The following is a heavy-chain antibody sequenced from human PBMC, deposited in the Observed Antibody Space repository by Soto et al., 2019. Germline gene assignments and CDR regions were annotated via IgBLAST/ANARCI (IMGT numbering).Heavy chain of an antibody. Sequence: SETLSLTCTVSGGSISSGGYYWSWIRQHPGKGLEWIGYIYYSGSTYYNPSLKSRVTISVDTSKNPFSLKLSSVTAADTAVYYCARGSSDSSGYYYGYYFDYWGQGTLVTVSS. CDR1: GGSISSGGYY. CDR3: ARGSSDSSGYYYGYYFDY. CDR2: IYYSGST. V-gene: IGHV4-31*03. D-gene: IGHD3-22*01. J-gene: IGHJ4*02.